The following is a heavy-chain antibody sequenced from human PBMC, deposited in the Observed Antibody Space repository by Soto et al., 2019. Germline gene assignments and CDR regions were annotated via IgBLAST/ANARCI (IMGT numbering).Heavy chain of an antibody. V-gene: IGHV3-30-3*01. Sequence: GESLKISCAASGFTFSSYAMHWVRQAPGKGLEWVAVISYDGSNKYYADSVKGRFTISRDNSKNTLYLQMNSLRAEDTAVYCCARGVAARRRLYYYYGMDVWGQGTTVTVSS. CDR2: ISYDGSNK. CDR3: ARGVAARRRLYYYYGMDV. J-gene: IGHJ6*02. CDR1: GFTFSSYA. D-gene: IGHD6-6*01.